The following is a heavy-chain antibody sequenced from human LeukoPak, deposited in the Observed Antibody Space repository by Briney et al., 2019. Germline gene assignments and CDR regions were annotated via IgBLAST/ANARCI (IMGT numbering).Heavy chain of an antibody. J-gene: IGHJ4*02. CDR3: ATVPTIFGVVSDY. V-gene: IGHV4-39*01. Sequence: PSETLSLTCTVSGGSISSSSYYWGWIRQPPGKGLEWIGSIYYSGSTYYNPSLKSRVTISVDTSKNQFSLKLSSVTAADTAVYYCATVPTIFGVVSDYWGQGTLVTVSS. CDR2: IYYSGST. D-gene: IGHD3-3*01. CDR1: GGSISSSSYY.